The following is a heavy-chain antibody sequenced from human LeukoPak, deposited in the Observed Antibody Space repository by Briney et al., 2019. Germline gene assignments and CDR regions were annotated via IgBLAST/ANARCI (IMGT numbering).Heavy chain of an antibody. V-gene: IGHV1-69*13. CDR2: SIPIFGTA. J-gene: IGHJ3*02. D-gene: IGHD2/OR15-2a*01. CDR1: GGRFIKYA. CDR3: ARFLSAHGGGGAFDI. Sequence: FAVTVSYMRCGGRFIKYAIRWVGQAAGQGGEGVGGSIPIFGTANYAQKFQGRVTITADESTSTAYMELSSLRSEDTAVYYCARFLSAHGGGGAFDIWGQGTMVTVSS.